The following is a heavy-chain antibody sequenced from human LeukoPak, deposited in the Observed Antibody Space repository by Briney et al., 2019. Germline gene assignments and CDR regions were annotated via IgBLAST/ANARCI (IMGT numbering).Heavy chain of an antibody. CDR3: SLLRSSNFDY. D-gene: IGHD4-17*01. CDR2: ISYDGSNK. V-gene: IGHV3-30*03. CDR1: GFTFDDYG. J-gene: IGHJ4*02. Sequence: GGSLRLSCAASGFTFDDYGMSWVRQAPGKGLEWVAVISYDGSNKYYADSVKGRFTISRDNSKNTLYLQMNSLRAEDTAVYYCSLLRSSNFDYWGQGTLVTVSS.